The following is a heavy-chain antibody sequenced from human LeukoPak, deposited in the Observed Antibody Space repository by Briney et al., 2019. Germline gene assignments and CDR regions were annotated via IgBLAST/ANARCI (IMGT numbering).Heavy chain of an antibody. CDR2: FSGSGGST. Sequence: GGSLRLSCAASGFTFSSYAMNWVRQAPGRGLEGVSGFSGSGGSTYYVDSVKGRFTISRDNSKNPLYLQMNSLRAEDTAVYYCANGNRCTSPNCLGYYYFYMDVWGKGTTVTVSS. J-gene: IGHJ6*03. V-gene: IGHV3-23*01. CDR1: GFTFSSYA. D-gene: IGHD2-8*01. CDR3: ANGNRCTSPNCLGYYYFYMDV.